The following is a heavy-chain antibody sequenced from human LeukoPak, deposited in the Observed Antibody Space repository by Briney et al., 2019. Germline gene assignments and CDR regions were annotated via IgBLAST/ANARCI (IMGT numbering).Heavy chain of an antibody. D-gene: IGHD3-16*01. V-gene: IGHV3-21*01. CDR3: AASPPGGPIDY. CDR2: ISRDSRTI. CDR1: GFTFSSYS. J-gene: IGHJ4*02. Sequence: GESLRLSRAASGFTFSSYSVNWVRQAPGKGLEWVSIISRDSRTIIYTDSVKGRFAISRDNAKNSLYLQMDSLRAEDTAVYFCAASPPGGPIDYWGQGALVSVSS.